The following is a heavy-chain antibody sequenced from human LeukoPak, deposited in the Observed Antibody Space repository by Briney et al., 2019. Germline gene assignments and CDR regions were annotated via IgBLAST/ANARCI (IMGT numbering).Heavy chain of an antibody. CDR3: AGRTTGDDY. CDR2: ISSSGLTM. Sequence: PGGSLRLSCAASGFTFSNYEMNWVRQAPGRGLEWVSYISSSGLTMYYADSVKGRFTVSRDNAKNSLYLQMNSLRAEDTAVYYCAGRTTGDDYWGQGTLVTVSS. D-gene: IGHD4-17*01. CDR1: GFTFSNYE. V-gene: IGHV3-48*03. J-gene: IGHJ4*02.